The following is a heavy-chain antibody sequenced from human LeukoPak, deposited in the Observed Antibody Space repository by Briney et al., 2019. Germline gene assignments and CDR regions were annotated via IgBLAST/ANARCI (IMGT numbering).Heavy chain of an antibody. CDR2: IYTSGST. V-gene: IGHV4-4*07. CDR3: AREWTGYCSSTSCYKNYYYGMDV. D-gene: IGHD2-2*02. CDR1: GGSISSYY. Sequence: PSETLSLTCTVSGGSISSYYWSWIRQPAGKGLGWIGRIYTSGSTNYNPSLKSRVTMSVDTSKNQFSLKLSSVTAADTAVYYCAREWTGYCSSTSCYKNYYYGMDVWGQGTTVTVSS. J-gene: IGHJ6*02.